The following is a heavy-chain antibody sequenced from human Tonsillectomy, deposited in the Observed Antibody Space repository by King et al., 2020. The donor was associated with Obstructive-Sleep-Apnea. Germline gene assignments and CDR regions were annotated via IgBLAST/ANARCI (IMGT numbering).Heavy chain of an antibody. D-gene: IGHD3/OR15-3a*01. CDR1: GASFSGYY. CDR3: ARGPSDWGESWFDP. CDR2: INHSGST. Sequence: VQLQQWGAGLLKPSETLSLTCAVYGASFSGYYWSWIRQPPGKGLEWIGEINHSGSTNYNPSLKSRITISVDTSKNQFSLKLSSVTAADTAVYYCARGPSDWGESWFDPWGQGTLVTVSS. J-gene: IGHJ5*02. V-gene: IGHV4-34*01.